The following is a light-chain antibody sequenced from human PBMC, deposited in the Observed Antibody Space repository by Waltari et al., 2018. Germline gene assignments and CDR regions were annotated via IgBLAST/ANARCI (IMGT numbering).Light chain of an antibody. J-gene: IGKJ2*01. CDR2: GAS. CDR1: QSVSSSY. CDR3: QQYGSSPPT. Sequence: EIVLTQSPGTLSLSPGERATLSCRASQSVSSSYLAWYRQKPGQDPRLLIYGASSRAAGIPDRFSGSGSGTDFTLTISRLEPEDFAVYYCQQYGSSPPTFGQGTKLEIK. V-gene: IGKV3-20*01.